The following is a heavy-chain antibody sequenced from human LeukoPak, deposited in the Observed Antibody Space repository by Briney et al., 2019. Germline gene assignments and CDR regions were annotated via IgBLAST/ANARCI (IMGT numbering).Heavy chain of an antibody. CDR1: GGSFGGYY. CDR2: IYYSGST. Sequence: SETLSLTCAVYGGSFGGYYWSWIRQPPGKGLEWIGYIYYSGSTNYNPSLKSRVTISVDTSKNLFSLKLSSVTAADTAMYYCARASGGNFRVKGQYYFDYWGQGTLVTVSS. J-gene: IGHJ4*02. D-gene: IGHD4-23*01. CDR3: ARASGGNFRVKGQYYFDY. V-gene: IGHV4-59*01.